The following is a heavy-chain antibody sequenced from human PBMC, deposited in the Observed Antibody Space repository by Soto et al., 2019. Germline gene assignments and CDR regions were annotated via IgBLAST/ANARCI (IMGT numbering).Heavy chain of an antibody. CDR2: ISYDGNNT. J-gene: IGHJ3*01. CDR3: AKMAQSNYNTDDAFYL. D-gene: IGHD1-7*01. Sequence: QVQLVESGGGVVQPRRSLRLSCAASGFTFDIYGIHWVRQAPGKGLEWVAVISYDGNNTYYADSVKGRFTISRDNSKNTLFLQMNSLRAEDTATYCCAKMAQSNYNTDDAFYLWGAGTMVTVSS. V-gene: IGHV3-30*18. CDR1: GFTFDIYG.